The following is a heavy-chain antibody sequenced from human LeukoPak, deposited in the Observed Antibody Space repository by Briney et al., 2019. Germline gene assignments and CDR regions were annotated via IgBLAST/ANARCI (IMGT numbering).Heavy chain of an antibody. V-gene: IGHV3-74*01. CDR1: GFTFSSYW. CDR3: AELGITMIGGA. J-gene: IGHJ6*04. D-gene: IGHD3-10*02. Sequence: QAGGSLRLSCAASGFTFSSYWMHWVRQAPGKGLVWVSRINTDGSSTSYADSVKGRFTISRDNAKNSLYLQMNSLRAEDTAVYYCAELGITMIGGAWGKGTTVTVSS. CDR2: INTDGSST.